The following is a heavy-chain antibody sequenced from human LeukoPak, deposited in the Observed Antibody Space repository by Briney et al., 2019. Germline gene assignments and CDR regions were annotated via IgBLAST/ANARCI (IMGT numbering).Heavy chain of an antibody. Sequence: GGSLRLSCAASGFTFSSYGMHWVRQAPGKGLEWVSYISRSGSTIYYADSVKGRFTISRDNAKNSLYLQMNSLRAEDTAVYYCARSSDYYDSSGYISDAFDIWGQGTMVTVSS. J-gene: IGHJ3*02. CDR3: ARSSDYYDSSGYISDAFDI. D-gene: IGHD3-22*01. CDR1: GFTFSSYG. V-gene: IGHV3-48*04. CDR2: ISRSGSTI.